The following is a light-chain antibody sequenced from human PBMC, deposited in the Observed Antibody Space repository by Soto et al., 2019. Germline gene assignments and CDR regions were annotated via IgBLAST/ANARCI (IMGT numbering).Light chain of an antibody. CDR2: DVT. CDR3: CSPSAXYTFG. V-gene: IGLV2-11*01. J-gene: IGLJ1*01. CDR1: SSDVGGYNC. Sequence: QSALTQPRSVSGSPAQSVTISCTGTSSDVGGYNCVSWYQQHPGKAPQLIIYDVTQRPSGVPDRFSGSKSGNTASLSISGLQAEDEADYYCCSPSAXYTFGFVTGTKXTXL.